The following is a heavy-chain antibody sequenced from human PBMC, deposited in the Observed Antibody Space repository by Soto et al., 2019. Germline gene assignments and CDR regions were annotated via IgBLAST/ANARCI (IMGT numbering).Heavy chain of an antibody. CDR3: ARTSRYLACSSTSCYPGGYYYYYYGMDV. CDR1: GGSFSGYY. Sequence: LSLTCAVYGGSFSGYYWNWIRQPPGKGLEWIGEINHSGSTNYNPSLKSRVTISVDTSKNQFSLKLSSVTAADTAVYYCARTSRYLACSSTSCYPGGYYYYYYGMDVCGQGPTVTVYS. J-gene: IGHJ6*02. CDR2: INHSGST. V-gene: IGHV4-34*01. D-gene: IGHD2-2*01.